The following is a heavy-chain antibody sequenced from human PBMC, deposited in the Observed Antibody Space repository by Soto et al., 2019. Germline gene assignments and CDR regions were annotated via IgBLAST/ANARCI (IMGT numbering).Heavy chain of an antibody. V-gene: IGHV3-23*01. CDR1: GFTFSAAWPFSDA. CDR3: AKGGVIVTVPVDY. CDR2: ISGSGGST. J-gene: IGHJ4*02. Sequence: GGSLRLSCAASGFTFSAAWPFSDAWMHWVRQAPGKGLEWVSAISGSGGSTYYADSVKGRFTISRDNSKNTLYLQMNSLRAEDTAVYYCAKGGVIVTVPVDYWGQGTLVTVSS. D-gene: IGHD3-16*02.